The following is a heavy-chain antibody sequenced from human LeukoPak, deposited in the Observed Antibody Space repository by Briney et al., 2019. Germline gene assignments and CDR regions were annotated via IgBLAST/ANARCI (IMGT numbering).Heavy chain of an antibody. CDR3: ARRAVVVTATDMDV. J-gene: IGHJ6*03. D-gene: IGHD2-21*02. CDR2: IRYDGSNK. Sequence: PGRSLRLSCAASGFTFSSYGMHWVRQAPGKGLEWVAVIRYDGSNKYYGDSVKGRFTISRDNSKKTLYLQMNSLRAEDTAVYYCARRAVVVTATDMDVWGKGTTVTVSS. V-gene: IGHV3-33*01. CDR1: GFTFSSYG.